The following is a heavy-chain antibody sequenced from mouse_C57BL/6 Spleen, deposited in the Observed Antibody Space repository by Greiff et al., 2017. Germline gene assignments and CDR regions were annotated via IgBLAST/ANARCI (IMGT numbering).Heavy chain of an antibody. J-gene: IGHJ3*01. CDR2: IDPEDGDT. CDR3: PIYDGYRGFAY. CDR1: GFNIKDYY. V-gene: IGHV14-1*01. D-gene: IGHD2-3*01. Sequence: VHVKQSGAELVRPGASVKLSCTASGFNIKDYYMHWVKQRPEQGLEWIGRIDPEDGDTEYAPKFQGKATMTADTSSNTAYLQLSSLTSEDTAVYYCPIYDGYRGFAYWGQGTLVTVSA.